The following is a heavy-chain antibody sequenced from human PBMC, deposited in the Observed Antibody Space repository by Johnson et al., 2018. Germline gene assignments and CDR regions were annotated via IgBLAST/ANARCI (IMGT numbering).Heavy chain of an antibody. V-gene: IGHV3-74*03. CDR1: GFTFSSYS. Sequence: VQLQESGGGLVQPGGSLRLSCAASGFTFSSYSMHWVRQGPGKGLVWVSYMNPQRNYILYADSVKGRFTITRDNAKNPPYLQMNRLRAEGTAVYYCVADPANGSPDAFEKGGHGTMVTVSS. CDR3: VADPANGSPDAFEK. J-gene: IGHJ3*02. D-gene: IGHD1-26*01. CDR2: MNPQRNYI.